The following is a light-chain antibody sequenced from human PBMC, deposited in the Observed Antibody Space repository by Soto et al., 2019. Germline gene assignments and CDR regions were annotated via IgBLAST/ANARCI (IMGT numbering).Light chain of an antibody. CDR1: PSVNSN. Sequence: EQVLPQSPAALSVSPGVRATLSCRASPSVNSNLAWYPRKPGQAPRLLLYGASTRATGIPARFSGSASGTEFTLTISSLQSEDSAVYYCQQYNDWPLTFGGGTKVEIK. CDR3: QQYNDWPLT. V-gene: IGKV3-15*01. CDR2: GAS. J-gene: IGKJ4*01.